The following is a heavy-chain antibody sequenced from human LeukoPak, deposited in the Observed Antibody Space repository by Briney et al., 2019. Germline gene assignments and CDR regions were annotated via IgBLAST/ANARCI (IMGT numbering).Heavy chain of an antibody. V-gene: IGHV4-59*01. D-gene: IGHD3-10*01. CDR1: GGSISSYY. CDR2: IYYSGST. Sequence: PSETLSLTCTVSGGSISSYYWSWIRQPPGKGLEWIGYIYYSGSTNYNPSLKSRVTISVDTSKNQFSLKLSSVTAADTAVYYCARGGSYYYGSVINWFDPWGQGTLVTVSS. CDR3: ARGGSYYYGSVINWFDP. J-gene: IGHJ5*02.